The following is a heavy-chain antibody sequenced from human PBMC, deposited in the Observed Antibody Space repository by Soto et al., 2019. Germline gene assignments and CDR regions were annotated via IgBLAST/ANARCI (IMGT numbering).Heavy chain of an antibody. V-gene: IGHV3-30*18. CDR3: AKWWVDPNRDV. CDR2: ISYGGSNK. Sequence: GGSLRLSCAASGFTFSSYGMHWVRQAPGKGLEWVAVISYGGSNKYYADSVKGRFTISRDNSKNTLYLQMNSLRAEDTAVYYCAKWWVDPNRDVWGQGTTVTVSS. J-gene: IGHJ6*02. CDR1: GFTFSSYG. D-gene: IGHD2-15*01.